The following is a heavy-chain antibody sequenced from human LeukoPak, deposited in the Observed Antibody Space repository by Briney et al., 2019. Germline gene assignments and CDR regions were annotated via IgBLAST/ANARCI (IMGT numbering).Heavy chain of an antibody. CDR3: ARDGWFYYDSSDYSGFDY. V-gene: IGHV1-46*01. D-gene: IGHD3-22*01. CDR1: GYTFTRYD. J-gene: IGHJ4*02. CDR2: INPSGGSI. Sequence: ASVTVSCKASGYTFTRYDMHWVRQAPGHGLEWMGIINPSGGSINYAQKFQGRVTMTRDTSTSTVYMELSSLRSEDTAVYYCARDGWFYYDSSDYSGFDYWGQGTRVTVSS.